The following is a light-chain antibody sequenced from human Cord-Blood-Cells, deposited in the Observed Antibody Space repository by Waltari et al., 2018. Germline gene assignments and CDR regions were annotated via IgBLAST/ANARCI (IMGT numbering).Light chain of an antibody. CDR3: QQYNNWPPYT. CDR1: QSVSSN. J-gene: IGKJ2*01. V-gene: IGKV3-15*01. Sequence: EIVMTQSPATLSVPPGERATLSCRASQSVSSNLAWDQQKPGQAPRLLIYGASTRATGIPARFSGSGSGTEFTLTISSLQSEDFAVYYCQQYNNWPPYTFGQGTKLEIK. CDR2: GAS.